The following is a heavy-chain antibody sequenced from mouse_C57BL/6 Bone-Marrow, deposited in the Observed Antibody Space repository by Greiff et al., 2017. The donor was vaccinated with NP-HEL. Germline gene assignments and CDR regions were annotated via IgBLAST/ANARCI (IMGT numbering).Heavy chain of an antibody. CDR3: ARDEVVADY. Sequence: LVESGAELARPGASVKLSCKASGYTFTSYGISWVKQRTGQGLEWIGEIYPRSGNTYYNEKFKGKATLTADKSSSTAYMELRSLTSEDSAVYFCARDEVVADYWGQGTTLTVSS. D-gene: IGHD1-1*01. CDR2: IYPRSGNT. J-gene: IGHJ2*01. V-gene: IGHV1-81*01. CDR1: GYTFTSYG.